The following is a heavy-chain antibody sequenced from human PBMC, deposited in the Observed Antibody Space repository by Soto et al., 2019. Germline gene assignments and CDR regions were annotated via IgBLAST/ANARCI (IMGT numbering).Heavy chain of an antibody. D-gene: IGHD2-21*01. Sequence: QVQLQESGPGLVKPSQTLSLICTVSGGAISSTGYYWSWIRQHPGQGLQWMGYIYYDGTTYYNPSIQSRTTISVETSNSQFSLKLTSVTVADTAVYFCARHAYSHSPAYFFDPWGRGTLVTVSS. CDR1: GGAISSTGYY. CDR3: ARHAYSHSPAYFFDP. J-gene: IGHJ5*02. CDR2: IYYDGTT. V-gene: IGHV4-31*03.